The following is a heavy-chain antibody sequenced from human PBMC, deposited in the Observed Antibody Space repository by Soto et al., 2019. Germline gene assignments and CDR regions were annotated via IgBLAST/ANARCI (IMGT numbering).Heavy chain of an antibody. Sequence: QVQLVESGGGVVQPGRSLRLSCAASGFTFSSFARHWVRQAPGKGLEWVAVISYDGSNKYYADSVKGRFTISRDNSKNTLYLQMNSLRAEDTAVYYCASAVPFDLWGRGTLVTVSS. D-gene: IGHD2-2*01. V-gene: IGHV3-30-3*01. CDR2: ISYDGSNK. CDR1: GFTFSSFA. CDR3: ASAVPFDL. J-gene: IGHJ2*01.